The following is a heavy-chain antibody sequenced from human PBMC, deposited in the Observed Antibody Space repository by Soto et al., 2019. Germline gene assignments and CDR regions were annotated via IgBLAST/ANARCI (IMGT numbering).Heavy chain of an antibody. D-gene: IGHD5-18*01. Sequence: QAQLVQSGAEVKKPGASVKVSCKASGYTFYSHSISWVRQAPGQGLEWMGRIKAEYGNSQYAEKFRGRVTMTTDTTTTTVYMELTNLRSDDTAVYYCARCIQGDYYYGMDVWGHGTTVSVSS. CDR3: ARCIQGDYYYGMDV. V-gene: IGHV1-18*01. J-gene: IGHJ6*02. CDR2: IKAEYGNS. CDR1: GYTFYSHS.